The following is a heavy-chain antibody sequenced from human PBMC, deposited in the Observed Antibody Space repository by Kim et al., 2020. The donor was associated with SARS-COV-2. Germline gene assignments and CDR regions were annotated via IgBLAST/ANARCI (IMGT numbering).Heavy chain of an antibody. CDR1: GFTLTNYA. CDR3: TKGGRSLFKFYYMEV. CDR2: ISGSGGTT. V-gene: IGHV3-23*01. J-gene: IGHJ6*03. Sequence: GGSLRLSCAASGFTLTNYAMTWVRQSPGKGLEWVSCISGSGGTTYYADSVKGRFTISRDDSLSTLSLQMNSLRADDSAVYYCTKGGRSLFKFYYMEVWG. D-gene: IGHD1-26*01.